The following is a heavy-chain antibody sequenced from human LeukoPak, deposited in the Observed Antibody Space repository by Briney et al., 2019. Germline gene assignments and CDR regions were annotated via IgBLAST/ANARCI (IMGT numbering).Heavy chain of an antibody. J-gene: IGHJ5*02. CDR3: ARLRVGRYLGWFDP. Sequence: SKTLSLTCAVDGGSLSGNYWSWSRQPPGKGLEWIGEINRSGSTNYNPSLKSRVTISVDTAKNQFSLKLSSVTAADTAVYYCARLRVGRYLGWFDPWGQGTLVTVSS. CDR1: GGSLSGNY. D-gene: IGHD3-9*01. CDR2: INRSGST. V-gene: IGHV4-34*01.